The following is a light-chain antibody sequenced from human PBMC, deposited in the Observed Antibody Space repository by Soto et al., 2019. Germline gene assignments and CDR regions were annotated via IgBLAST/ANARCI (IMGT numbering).Light chain of an antibody. V-gene: IGKV2-24*01. Sequence: DIVMTQTPLSSPVTRGQPASISCRSSQSLVHSDGNTYLSWLHQRPGQPPRLLIYKVSHRLSGVPDRFSGSGAGTHFTQKFSRVEAVDVGVYYCMQATQFPHYTFGQGTKLEIK. CDR1: QSLVHSDGNTY. CDR3: MQATQFPHYT. CDR2: KVS. J-gene: IGKJ2*01.